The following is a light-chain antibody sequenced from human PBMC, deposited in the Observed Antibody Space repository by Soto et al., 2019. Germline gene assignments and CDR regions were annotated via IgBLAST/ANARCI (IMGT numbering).Light chain of an antibody. Sequence: QSALTQPASVSGSPGQSITISCTGTSSDVGNYNLVSWYQQVPGKAPKLIIYEVIQRPSGVSNRFSGSKSGNTASLTISGLKAEDEGDYYCCSYAGSTALFGGGTKVTVL. CDR3: CSYAGSTAL. CDR2: EVI. V-gene: IGLV2-23*02. J-gene: IGLJ2*01. CDR1: SSDVGNYNL.